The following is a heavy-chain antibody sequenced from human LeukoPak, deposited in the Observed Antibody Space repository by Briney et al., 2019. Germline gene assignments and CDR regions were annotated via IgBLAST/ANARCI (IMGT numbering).Heavy chain of an antibody. Sequence: SETLSLTCTVSGGSISSYYWSWIRQPAGKGLEWIGRIYTSGSTNYNPSLKSRVTMSVDTSKNQFSLKLSSVTAADTAVYYCAIELHPSTVTTKSLRAFDIWGQGTMVTVSS. J-gene: IGHJ3*02. D-gene: IGHD4-17*01. CDR2: IYTSGST. V-gene: IGHV4-4*07. CDR1: GGSISSYY. CDR3: AIELHPSTVTTKSLRAFDI.